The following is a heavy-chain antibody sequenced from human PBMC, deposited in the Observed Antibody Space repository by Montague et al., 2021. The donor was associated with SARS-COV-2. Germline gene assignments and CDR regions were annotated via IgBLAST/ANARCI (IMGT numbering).Heavy chain of an antibody. Sequence: SETLSLTCAVSGDSISSASYYWAWLRQPPGRGLVWIGYIYYSGSTMYTLSLKSRVAMSGDTTKIQFVLHSNLVTDADTAVYCCARRLAGLEPPFDPWGQGTLVIVSS. CDR1: GDSISSASYY. CDR2: IYYSGST. D-gene: IGHD1-1*01. J-gene: IGHJ5*02. CDR3: ARRLAGLEPPFDP. V-gene: IGHV4-39*01.